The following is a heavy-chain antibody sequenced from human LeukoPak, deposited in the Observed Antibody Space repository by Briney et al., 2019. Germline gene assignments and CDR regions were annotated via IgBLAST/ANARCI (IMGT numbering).Heavy chain of an antibody. D-gene: IGHD6-13*01. V-gene: IGHV4-38-2*02. CDR2: IYHSGST. J-gene: IGHJ2*01. CDR1: GYSISSGYY. CDR3: ARDVSSSWYGAWYFDL. Sequence: SETLSLTCAVSGYSISSGYYWGWIRQPPGKGLEWIGSIYHSGSTYYNPSLKSRVTISVDTSKNQFSLKLSSVTAADTAVYYCARDVSSSWYGAWYFDLWGRGTLVTVSS.